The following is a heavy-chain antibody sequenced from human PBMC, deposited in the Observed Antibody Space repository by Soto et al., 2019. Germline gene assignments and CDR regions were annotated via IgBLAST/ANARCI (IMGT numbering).Heavy chain of an antibody. Sequence: GGSLRLSCAASGFTFSGYWMHWVRQAPGEGLVWVSRINPDGGSTNYADSVKGRFTISRDNAKNTLFLQMNGLRAEDTAVYYCARETYSFNDYWGPGTLVTVSS. J-gene: IGHJ4*02. CDR3: ARETYSFNDY. D-gene: IGHD4-4*01. CDR1: GFTFSGYW. CDR2: INPDGGST. V-gene: IGHV3-74*01.